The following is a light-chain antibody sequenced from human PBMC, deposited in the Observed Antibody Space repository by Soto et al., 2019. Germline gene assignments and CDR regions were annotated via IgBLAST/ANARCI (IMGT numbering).Light chain of an antibody. CDR2: GNS. CDR1: SSNIGAGYD. CDR3: QSYDSSLSVV. J-gene: IGLJ1*01. V-gene: IGLV1-40*01. Sequence: SVLTQPPSVSGALGQRVTISCTGSSSNIGAGYDVHWYQQLPGTAPKLLIYGNSNRPSGVPDRFSGSKSGTSASLAITGLQAEDEADYYCQSYDSSLSVVFGTGTKVTVL.